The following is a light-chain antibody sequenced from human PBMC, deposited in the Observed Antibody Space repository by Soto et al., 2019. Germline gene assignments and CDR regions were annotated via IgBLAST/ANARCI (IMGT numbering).Light chain of an antibody. CDR1: QSISSY. Sequence: DIQMTQSPSSLSASVGDRVTITCLASQSISSYLNWYQQKPGKAPKLLIYAASSLQSGVPSRFSGSGSGTDLTLTISSLQPEDFATYYCQQSYSTPWTFGQRTNV. J-gene: IGKJ1*01. CDR3: QQSYSTPWT. CDR2: AAS. V-gene: IGKV1-39*01.